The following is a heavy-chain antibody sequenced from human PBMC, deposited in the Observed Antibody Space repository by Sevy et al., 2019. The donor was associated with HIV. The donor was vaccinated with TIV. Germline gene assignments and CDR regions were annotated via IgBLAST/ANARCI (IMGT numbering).Heavy chain of an antibody. CDR3: AKVLARGVAVAGTAWGMDV. CDR2: ISGSAGST. J-gene: IGHJ6*02. D-gene: IGHD6-19*01. V-gene: IGHV3-23*01. CDR1: GFTFSTYT. Sequence: GGSLRLSCAASGFTFSTYTMSWVRQAPGKGLEWVSAISGSAGSTYYADLVQGRFTISRDKSKNTLYLQMNSLRAEDTAVYYCAKVLARGVAVAGTAWGMDVWGQGTTVTVSS.